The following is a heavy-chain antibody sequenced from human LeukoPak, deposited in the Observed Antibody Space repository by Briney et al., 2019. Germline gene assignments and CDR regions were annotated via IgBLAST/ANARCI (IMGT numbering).Heavy chain of an antibody. Sequence: ASVKVSCKASGYPFNAFDIHWVRQAPGQGLEWVGRINPNSGATDYAQKFRAGVTLTRDTTTNTVYMELSSLRSDDTAVYYCARDGSHWSSFHYWGQGTPVIVSS. V-gene: IGHV1-2*06. J-gene: IGHJ4*02. D-gene: IGHD6-19*01. CDR3: ARDGSHWSSFHY. CDR1: GYPFNAFD. CDR2: INPNSGAT.